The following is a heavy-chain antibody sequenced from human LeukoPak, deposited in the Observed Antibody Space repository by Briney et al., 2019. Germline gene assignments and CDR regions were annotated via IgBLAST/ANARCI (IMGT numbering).Heavy chain of an antibody. Sequence: PSETLSLTCTVSGYSISSGYYWGWIRQSPGKGLEWIGSIYHSGSTYYNPSLKSPVTISVDTSKNQFSLKLSSVTAADTAVYYCARLWFGEYYFDYWGQGTLVTVSS. J-gene: IGHJ4*02. CDR3: ARLWFGEYYFDY. V-gene: IGHV4-38-2*02. CDR1: GYSISSGYY. CDR2: IYHSGST. D-gene: IGHD3-10*01.